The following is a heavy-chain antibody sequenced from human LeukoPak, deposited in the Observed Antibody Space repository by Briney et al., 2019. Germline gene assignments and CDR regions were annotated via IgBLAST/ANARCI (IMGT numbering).Heavy chain of an antibody. J-gene: IGHJ3*02. D-gene: IGHD3-22*01. CDR3: AKAITVIVVVHAFDI. Sequence: PGRSLRLSCAASGFTFDDYAVHWVRQAPGKGLEWVSGISWNSGSIGYADSVKGRFTISRDNAKNSLYLQMNSLRAEDTALYYCAKAITVIVVVHAFDIWGQGTMVTASS. V-gene: IGHV3-9*01. CDR1: GFTFDDYA. CDR2: ISWNSGSI.